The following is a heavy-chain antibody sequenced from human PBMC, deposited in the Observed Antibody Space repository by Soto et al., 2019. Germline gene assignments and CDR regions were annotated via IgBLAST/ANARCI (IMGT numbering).Heavy chain of an antibody. J-gene: IGHJ4*02. CDR1: GYTFTSYD. CDR2: MNPNSGNT. V-gene: IGHV1-8*01. D-gene: IGHD4-17*01. Sequence: QVQLVQSGAEVKKPGASVKVSCKASGYTFTSYDINWVRQATGQGLEWMGWMNPNSGNTGYAQKYQGRVNMTSNTSTSTAYMKLSSLRSEDTAVYYCARTLYGDNVDSWGQGTLVTVSS. CDR3: ARTLYGDNVDS.